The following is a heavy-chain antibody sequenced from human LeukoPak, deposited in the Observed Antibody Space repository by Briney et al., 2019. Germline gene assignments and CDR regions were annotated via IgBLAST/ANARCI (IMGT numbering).Heavy chain of an antibody. CDR2: ISSSGYTM. V-gene: IGHV3-11*01. CDR1: GFTFSAYY. J-gene: IGHJ2*01. D-gene: IGHD6-13*01. Sequence: PGGPLRLSCAASGFTFSAYYMSWIRQAPGKGLEWLSYISSSGYTMYYADSVKGRFTISRDNTKNSVYLQMNSLRAEDTAVYYCARVGPAAAGRGYWYFDLWGRGTLVTVS. CDR3: ARVGPAAAGRGYWYFDL.